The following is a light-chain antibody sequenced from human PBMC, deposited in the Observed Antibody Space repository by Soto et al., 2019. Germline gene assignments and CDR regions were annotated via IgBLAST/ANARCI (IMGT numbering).Light chain of an antibody. CDR1: QSVSSSY. CDR2: GAS. Sequence: EIVLTQSPGTLSLSPGERATLSCRASQSVSSSYLALYQQKPGQAPRLLIYGASSRATGIPDRFSGSGSGTAFTLTISRLEPEDFAVYYCQQYGSSPPITFGQGTRLE. CDR3: QQYGSSPPIT. J-gene: IGKJ5*01. V-gene: IGKV3-20*01.